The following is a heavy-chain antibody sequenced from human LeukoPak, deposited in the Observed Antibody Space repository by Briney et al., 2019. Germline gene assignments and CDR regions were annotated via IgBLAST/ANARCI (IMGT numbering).Heavy chain of an antibody. CDR2: ISSSSSYI. Sequence: PGGSLRLSCAASGFTFSSYSINWVRQAPGKGLEWVSSISSSSSYIYYADSVKGRFTISRDNAKNSLYLQMNSLRAEDTAVYYCATHDIVVVPAGKGYYWGQGTLVTVSS. J-gene: IGHJ4*02. CDR3: ATHDIVVVPAGKGYY. CDR1: GFTFSSYS. V-gene: IGHV3-21*01. D-gene: IGHD2-2*01.